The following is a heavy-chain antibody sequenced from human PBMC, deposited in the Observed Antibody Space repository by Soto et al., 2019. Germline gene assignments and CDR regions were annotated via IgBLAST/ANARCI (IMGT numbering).Heavy chain of an antibody. D-gene: IGHD2-15*01. Sequence: VGSLRLSFAASGFTLSSYAMHWVRQAPGTGLEWVAVISYDGSNKYYADSVKGRFTISRDNSKNTLYLQMNSLRDEDTAVYYCAKVVDGENYLLDYWRQGTLVTVSS. CDR2: ISYDGSNK. V-gene: IGHV3-30*04. CDR3: AKVVDGENYLLDY. CDR1: GFTLSSYA. J-gene: IGHJ4*02.